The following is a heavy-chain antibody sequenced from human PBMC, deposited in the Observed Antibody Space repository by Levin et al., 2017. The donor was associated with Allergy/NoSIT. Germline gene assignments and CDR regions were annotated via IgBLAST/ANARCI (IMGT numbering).Heavy chain of an antibody. CDR2: IYSSGRT. D-gene: IGHD3-10*01. CDR3: ARGEYYYGSGNWFDP. V-gene: IGHV4-61*01. CDR1: GDSVSVSSGTYY. Sequence: PGGSLRLSCTVSGDSVSVSSGTYYWNWIRQPPGKGLEWIGYIYSSGRTKYNPSLKSRVTISVDTSKNQFSLKLSSVTAADTAVYFCARGEYYYGSGNWFDPWGQGTLVTVSS. J-gene: IGHJ5*02.